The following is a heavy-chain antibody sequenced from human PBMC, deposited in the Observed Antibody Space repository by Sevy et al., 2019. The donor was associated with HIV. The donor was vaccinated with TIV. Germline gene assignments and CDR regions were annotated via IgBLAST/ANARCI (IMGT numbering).Heavy chain of an antibody. CDR2: IYWNDDK. CDR3: AHSPPAAMANWDPYFDY. V-gene: IGHV2-5*01. CDR1: GFSLSTSGVG. J-gene: IGHJ4*02. Sequence: SGPTLVNPTQTLTLTCTFSGFSLSTSGVGVGWIRQPPGKALEWLAVIYWNDDKRYSPSLKSRLTITKDTSKNQEVLTMTNMDPVDTANYYGAHSPPAAMANWDPYFDYWGQGTLVTVSS. D-gene: IGHD5-18*01.